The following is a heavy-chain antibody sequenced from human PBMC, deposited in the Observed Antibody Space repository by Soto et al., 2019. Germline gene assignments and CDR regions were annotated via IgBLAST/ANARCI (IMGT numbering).Heavy chain of an antibody. Sequence: GGSLRLSCAASGFTFSSYGMHWVRQAPGKGLEWVAVISYDGSNKYYADSVKGRFTISRDNSKNTLYLQMNSLRAEDTAVYYCAKAGRSHYGRAYYYYYMDVWGKGTTVTVSS. D-gene: IGHD4-17*01. CDR2: ISYDGSNK. J-gene: IGHJ6*03. CDR1: GFTFSSYG. V-gene: IGHV3-30*18. CDR3: AKAGRSHYGRAYYYYYMDV.